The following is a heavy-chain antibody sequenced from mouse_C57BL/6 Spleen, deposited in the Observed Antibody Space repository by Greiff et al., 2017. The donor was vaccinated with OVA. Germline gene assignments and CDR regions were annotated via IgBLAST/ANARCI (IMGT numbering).Heavy chain of an antibody. CDR3: ARTNDGHYEGYFDY. Sequence: EVKLQESGPVLVKPGASVTMSCKASGYTFTDYYMNWVKQSHGKSLEWIGVINPYNGGTSYNQKFKGKATLTVDKSSSTAYMELNSLTSEDSAVYYWARTNDGHYEGYFDYWGQGTTLTVAS. CDR2: INPYNGGT. J-gene: IGHJ2*01. CDR1: GYTFTDYY. V-gene: IGHV1-19*01. D-gene: IGHD2-3*01.